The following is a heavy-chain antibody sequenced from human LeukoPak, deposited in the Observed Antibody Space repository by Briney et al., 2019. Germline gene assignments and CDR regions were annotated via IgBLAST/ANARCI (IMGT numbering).Heavy chain of an antibody. J-gene: IGHJ4*02. V-gene: IGHV3-15*01. D-gene: IGHD3-22*01. CDR3: STPIRCSESSGYYPFDY. Sequence: SGGSLRLSCAASGFTFSNAWMSWVRQAPGKGLEWVGRIKSKTEGGTTDYAAPVKGRFTISRDDSKTAPYLQMNSLKTDDTPVCKPSTPIRCSESSGYYPFDYWGQGTLVTVSS. CDR2: IKSKTEGGTT. CDR1: GFTFSNAW.